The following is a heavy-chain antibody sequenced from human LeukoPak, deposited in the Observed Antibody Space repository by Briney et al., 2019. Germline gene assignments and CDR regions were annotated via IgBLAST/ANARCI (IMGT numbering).Heavy chain of an antibody. Sequence: ASVKVSCKASGYTFSDYYIRWVRQAPGQGLEWMGRINPDSGGTNYAQKFQGRVTMTRDTSISTAYMELSRLRSDDTAVYYCASGYEDYWGQGTLVTVTS. CDR2: INPDSGGT. D-gene: IGHD5-12*01. CDR1: GYTFSDYY. V-gene: IGHV1-2*06. J-gene: IGHJ4*02. CDR3: ASGYEDY.